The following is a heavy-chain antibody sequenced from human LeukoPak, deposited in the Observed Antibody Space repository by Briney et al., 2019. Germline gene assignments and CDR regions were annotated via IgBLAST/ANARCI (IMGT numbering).Heavy chain of an antibody. V-gene: IGHV4-31*03. CDR3: ARRHYYGSGSFWFDP. J-gene: IGHJ5*02. D-gene: IGHD3-10*01. Sequence: PSQTLSLTCTVSGGSISSGGYYWSWIRQHPGKGLEWIGYIYYSGSTYYNPSLKSRVTISVDTSKNQFSLKLSSVTAADTAVYYCARRHYYGSGSFWFDPGAREPWSPSPQ. CDR2: IYYSGST. CDR1: GGSISSGGYY.